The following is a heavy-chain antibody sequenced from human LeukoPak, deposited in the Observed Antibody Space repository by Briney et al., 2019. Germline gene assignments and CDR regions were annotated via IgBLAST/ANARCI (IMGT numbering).Heavy chain of an antibody. Sequence: GGSLRLSCAASGFTFSSYSMNWVRRAPGKGLEWVSYISSSSSAIYYADSVKGRFTISRDNAKNSLYLQMNSLRAEDTAVYYCAREVGGEVVPAAVDYWGQGTLVTVSS. CDR1: GFTFSSYS. CDR2: ISSSSSAI. V-gene: IGHV3-48*04. D-gene: IGHD2-2*01. CDR3: AREVGGEVVPAAVDY. J-gene: IGHJ4*02.